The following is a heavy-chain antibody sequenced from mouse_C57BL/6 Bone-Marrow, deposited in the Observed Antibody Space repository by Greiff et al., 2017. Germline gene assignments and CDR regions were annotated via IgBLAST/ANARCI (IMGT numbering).Heavy chain of an antibody. Sequence: EVQLQQPGAELVRPGASVKLSCTASGFTIKDDYMHWVKQRPEQGLEWIGRIDPDNGDTEYASKFQGKATITADTSSNTAYLQLSSLTSEDTAVYYCTVVVFDYWGQGTTLTVSS. CDR2: IDPDNGDT. J-gene: IGHJ2*01. CDR1: GFTIKDDY. D-gene: IGHD1-1*01. V-gene: IGHV14-4*01. CDR3: TVVVFDY.